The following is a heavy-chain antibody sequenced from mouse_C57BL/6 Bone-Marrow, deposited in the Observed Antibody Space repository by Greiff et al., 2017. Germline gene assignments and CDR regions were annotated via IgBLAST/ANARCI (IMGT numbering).Heavy chain of an antibody. Sequence: EVHLVESGGGLVKPGGSLKLSCAASGFTFSSYAMPWVRQTPEKRLEWVANISDGGSYTYYPDNVKGRFTISRDNAKNNLYLQMTSLTSEDTAMYYSARGAYCDDCGGVGVWCWGTGVTVS. CDR2: ISDGGSYT. D-gene: IGHD1-1*02. J-gene: IGHJ1*01. CDR1: GFTFSSYA. V-gene: IGHV5-4*01. CDR3: ARGAYCDDCGGVGV.